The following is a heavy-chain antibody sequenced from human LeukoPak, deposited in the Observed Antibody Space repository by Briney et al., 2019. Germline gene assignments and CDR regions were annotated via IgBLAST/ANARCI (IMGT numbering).Heavy chain of an antibody. V-gene: IGHV1-69*06. J-gene: IGHJ6*02. CDR3: ARDIVEQQLVRYYYYGMDV. CDR2: IIPIFGTA. Sequence: GSSVKVSCKASGGTFSSYAISWVRQAPGQGLEWMGGIIPIFGTANYAQKFQGRVTITADKSTSTAYMELSSLRSEDTAVYYCARDIVEQQLVRYYYYGMDVWGQGTTVTVSS. D-gene: IGHD6-13*01. CDR1: GGTFSSYA.